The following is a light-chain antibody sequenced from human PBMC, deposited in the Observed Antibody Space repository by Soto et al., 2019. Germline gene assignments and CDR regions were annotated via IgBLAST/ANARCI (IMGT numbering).Light chain of an antibody. Sequence: RMTQSPKILSASVGDRVTITCRAIQNINNWLAWFQHKPGKAPKLLNYDASNLETGVPSRFSGSGSGTDFTFTISSLQPEDIATYYCQQFEDFPRAIIFGQGTRLEIK. V-gene: IGKV1-33*01. CDR1: QNINNW. CDR2: DAS. J-gene: IGKJ5*01. CDR3: QQFEDFPRAII.